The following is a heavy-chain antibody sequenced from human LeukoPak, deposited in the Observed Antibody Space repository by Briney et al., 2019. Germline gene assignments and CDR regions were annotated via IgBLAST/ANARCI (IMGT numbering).Heavy chain of an antibody. V-gene: IGHV1-69*05. CDR3: ATSRSYYYYYMDV. CDR1: GGTFSSYA. CDR2: IIPIFGTA. Sequence: SVKVSCKASGGTFSSYAISWVRQAPGQGLEWMGRIIPIFGTANYAQEFQGRVTITTDESTSTAYMELSSLRSEDTAVYYCATSRSYYYYYMDVWGKGTTVTVSS. J-gene: IGHJ6*03.